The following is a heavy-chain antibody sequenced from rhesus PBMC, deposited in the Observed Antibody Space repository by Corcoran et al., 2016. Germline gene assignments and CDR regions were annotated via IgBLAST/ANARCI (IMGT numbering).Heavy chain of an antibody. Sequence: QVQLQESGPGVVKSSETLYLTRAVSGGSISGYYLWSWICQPPGKGLEWIGYIYGGSESTSYNPTIKSRVIISIDTSKNQFSLTLSSVTAADTAVYYCARRTRYNWNDGDYWGQGVLVTVSS. D-gene: IGHD1-7*02. CDR2: IYGGSEST. J-gene: IGHJ4*01. CDR1: GGSISGYYL. V-gene: IGHV4-143*01. CDR3: ARRTRYNWNDGDY.